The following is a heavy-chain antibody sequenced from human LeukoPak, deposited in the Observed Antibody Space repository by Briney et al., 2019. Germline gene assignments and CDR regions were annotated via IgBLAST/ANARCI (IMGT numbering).Heavy chain of an antibody. J-gene: IGHJ3*02. CDR1: GGSFSGYY. V-gene: IGHV4-34*01. Sequence: SETLSLTCAVHGGSFSGYYWSWIRQPPGKGLEWIGEINHSGSTNYNPSLKSRVTISVDTSKNQFSLKLSSVTAADTAVYYCARGPVKIVVVPAATSDAFDIWGQGTMVTVSS. CDR3: ARGPVKIVVVPAATSDAFDI. CDR2: INHSGST. D-gene: IGHD2-2*01.